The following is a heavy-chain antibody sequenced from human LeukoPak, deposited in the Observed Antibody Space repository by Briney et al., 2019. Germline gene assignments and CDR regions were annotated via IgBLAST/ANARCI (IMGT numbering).Heavy chain of an antibody. CDR1: GFTFSTYG. CDR3: ARTTEAHSWQTRYYSYYMDV. Sequence: PGGSLRLSCAASGFTFSTYGMTWVRQAPGKGLEWVSAISGSAATTFYADSVKGRFTISRDNSENTLYLQMNSLRAEDTAVYYCARTTEAHSWQTRYYSYYMDVWGKGTTVTVSS. CDR2: ISGSAATT. D-gene: IGHD1-1*01. J-gene: IGHJ6*03. V-gene: IGHV3-23*01.